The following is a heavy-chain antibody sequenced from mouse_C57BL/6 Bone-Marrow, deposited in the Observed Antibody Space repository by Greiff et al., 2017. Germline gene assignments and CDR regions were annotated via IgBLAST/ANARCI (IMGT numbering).Heavy chain of an antibody. CDR2: ISSGSSTI. CDR1: GFTFSDYG. J-gene: IGHJ4*01. CDR3: TRTIYYYGSSYAMDY. Sequence: EVMLVESGGGLVKPGGSLKLSCAASGFTFSDYGMHWVRQAPEKGLEWVAYISSGSSTIYYADTVKGRVTISRDNAKNTLFLQMTSLRSEDTAMYYCTRTIYYYGSSYAMDYWGQGASVTVSS. V-gene: IGHV5-17*01. D-gene: IGHD1-1*01.